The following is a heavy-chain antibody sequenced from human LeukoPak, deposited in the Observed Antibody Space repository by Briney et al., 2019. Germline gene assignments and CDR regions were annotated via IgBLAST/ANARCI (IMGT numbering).Heavy chain of an antibody. CDR2: IYHSGST. CDR1: GGSISSGGYY. D-gene: IGHD2-2*01. V-gene: IGHV4-30-2*01. J-gene: IGHJ4*02. Sequence: PSETLSLTCTVSGGSISSGGYYWSWIRQPPGKGLEWIGYIYHSGSTYYNPSLKSRVTISVDRSKNQFSLKLSSVTAADTAVYYCARGGGRHCSSTSCYYFDYWGQGTLVTVSS. CDR3: ARGGGRHCSSTSCYYFDY.